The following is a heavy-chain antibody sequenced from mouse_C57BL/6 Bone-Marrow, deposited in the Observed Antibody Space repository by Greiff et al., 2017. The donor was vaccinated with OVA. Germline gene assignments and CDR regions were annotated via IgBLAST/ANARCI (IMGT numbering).Heavy chain of an antibody. CDR3: ARDGSDCWYFDV. V-gene: IGHV1-81*01. Sequence: QVQLKQSGAELARPGASVKLSCKASGYTFTSYGISWVKQRTGQGLEWIGEIYPRSGNTYYNEKFKGKATLTADKSSSTADMELRSLISEDSAVYFCARDGSDCWYFDVWGTGTTVTVSS. CDR1: GYTFTSYG. CDR2: IYPRSGNT. D-gene: IGHD1-1*01. J-gene: IGHJ1*03.